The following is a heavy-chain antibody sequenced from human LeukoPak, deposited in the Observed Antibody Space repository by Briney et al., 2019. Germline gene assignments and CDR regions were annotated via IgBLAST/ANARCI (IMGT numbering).Heavy chain of an antibody. J-gene: IGHJ4*02. Sequence: ASVKVSCKGSAYTFTGYYMHWVRQAPGQGLEWMGWVNPNSGGTNYAQNFQGRVTMTRDTSISTAYMELSRLRSDDTAVYYCARDPGYYSDSSGYYLSLDYWGQGTLVTVSS. CDR1: AYTFTGYY. D-gene: IGHD3-22*01. CDR3: ARDPGYYSDSSGYYLSLDY. CDR2: VNPNSGGT. V-gene: IGHV1-2*02.